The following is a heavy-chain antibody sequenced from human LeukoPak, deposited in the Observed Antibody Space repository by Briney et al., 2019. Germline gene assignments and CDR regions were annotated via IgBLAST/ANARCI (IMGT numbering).Heavy chain of an antibody. CDR1: GFTFSNYA. Sequence: GGSLRLSCAASGFTFSNYAMNWVRQAPGKGLEWVSVISASGGTTHYVDSVRGRFTIFRDNSKNTLSLQMNRLRAEDAAVYYCAREAKDYGVYVPFDYWGQGTLVTVSS. J-gene: IGHJ4*02. CDR3: AREAKDYGVYVPFDY. V-gene: IGHV3-23*01. CDR2: ISASGGTT. D-gene: IGHD4-17*01.